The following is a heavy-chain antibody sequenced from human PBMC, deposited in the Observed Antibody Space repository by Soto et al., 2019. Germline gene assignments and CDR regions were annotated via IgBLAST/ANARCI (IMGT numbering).Heavy chain of an antibody. D-gene: IGHD5-18*01. J-gene: IGHJ5*02. CDR1: GFTFGSYA. Sequence: GGSLRLSCAASGFTFGSYAMDWVRQAPGKGLEWVSGISWNSGSIGYADSVKGRFTISRDNAKNSLYLQMNSLRAEDTALYYCAKDMGTAMANWFDPWGQGTLVTVSS. V-gene: IGHV3-9*01. CDR2: ISWNSGSI. CDR3: AKDMGTAMANWFDP.